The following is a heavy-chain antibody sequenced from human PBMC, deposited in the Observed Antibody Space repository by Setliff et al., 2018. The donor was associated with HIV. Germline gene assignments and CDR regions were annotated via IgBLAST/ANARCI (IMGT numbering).Heavy chain of an antibody. D-gene: IGHD3-22*01. CDR2: IYSSGRS. J-gene: IGHJ2*01. V-gene: IGHV4-4*07. CDR3: ASPYYYDSSGYWYFDL. Sequence: SETLSLTCTVSGGSINSYYWSWIRQPAGKGLEWIGRIYSSGRSYYSPSLKSRVSLSVDTSKNQFSLKLSSVTATDTAVYYCASPYYYDSSGYWYFDLWGRGTLVTVSS. CDR1: GGSINSYY.